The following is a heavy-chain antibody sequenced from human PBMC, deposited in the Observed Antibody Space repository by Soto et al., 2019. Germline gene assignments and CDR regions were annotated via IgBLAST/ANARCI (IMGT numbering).Heavy chain of an antibody. CDR3: ARGVAFLDY. CDR2: IHAGNGNT. D-gene: IGHD2-15*01. V-gene: IGHV1-3*01. CDR1: GYTFSSYA. J-gene: IGHJ4*02. Sequence: ASVKVSCKASGYTFSSYAIHWVRQAPGQGLEWMGWIHAGNGNTKYSQSFQGRVTISRDTSATTAYMELNSLRSEDTAVYYCARGVAFLDYWGQGTLVTVSS.